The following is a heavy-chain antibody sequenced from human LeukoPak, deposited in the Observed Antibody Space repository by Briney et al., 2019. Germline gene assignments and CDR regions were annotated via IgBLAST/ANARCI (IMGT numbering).Heavy chain of an antibody. CDR2: LNDDGSST. J-gene: IGHJ4*02. V-gene: IGHV3-74*01. Sequence: GGSRRLSCAASGLTFSSSWMHWVRQSPGKGLVWVSRLNDDGSSTTYADSVKGRFTISRDNAKNTLYLQMNSLRAEDTAVYYCARALGSPLDFWGQGTLVTASS. CDR3: ARALGSPLDF. CDR1: GLTFSSSW. D-gene: IGHD1-26*01.